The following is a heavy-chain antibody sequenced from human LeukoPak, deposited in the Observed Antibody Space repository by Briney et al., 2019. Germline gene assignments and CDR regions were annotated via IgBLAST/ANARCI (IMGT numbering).Heavy chain of an antibody. Sequence: PGGSLRLSRAASGFTFSSYSMNWVRQAPGKGLEWVSSISSSSSYIYYADSVKGRFTISRDNAKNSLYLQMNSLRAEDTAVYYCARDIPKNYDILTGYSDAFDIWGQGTMVTVSS. CDR3: ARDIPKNYDILTGYSDAFDI. CDR2: ISSSSSYI. D-gene: IGHD3-9*01. CDR1: GFTFSSYS. V-gene: IGHV3-21*01. J-gene: IGHJ3*02.